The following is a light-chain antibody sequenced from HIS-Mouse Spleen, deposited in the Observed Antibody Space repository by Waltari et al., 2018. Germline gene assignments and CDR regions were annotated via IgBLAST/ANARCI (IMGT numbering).Light chain of an antibody. CDR1: SSDVGSYNL. Sequence: QSALTPPASVSGSPGQSITISCTGPSSDVGSYNLVPWYQQHPGKAPKLMIYEGSKRPSGVSNRFSGSKSGNTASLTISGLQAEDEADYYCCSYAGSSTWVFGGGTKLTVL. CDR2: EGS. CDR3: CSYAGSSTWV. J-gene: IGLJ3*02. V-gene: IGLV2-23*01.